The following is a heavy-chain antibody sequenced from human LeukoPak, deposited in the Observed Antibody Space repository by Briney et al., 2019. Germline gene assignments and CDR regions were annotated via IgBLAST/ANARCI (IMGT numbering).Heavy chain of an antibody. CDR1: GFTFDDYG. CDR3: ARINDYGDYGAFDI. D-gene: IGHD4-17*01. V-gene: IGHV3-20*04. J-gene: IGHJ3*02. Sequence: GGSLRLSCAASGFTFDDYGMSWVRQAPGKGLEWVSGINWNGGSTGYADSVKGRFTISRDNAKNSLYLQMNSLRAEDTALYYCARINDYGDYGAFDIWGQGTMVTVSS. CDR2: INWNGGST.